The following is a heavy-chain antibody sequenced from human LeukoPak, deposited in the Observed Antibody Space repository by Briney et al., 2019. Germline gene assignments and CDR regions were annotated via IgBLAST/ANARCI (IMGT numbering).Heavy chain of an antibody. CDR1: GFTFSNAW. V-gene: IGHV3-15*01. CDR3: TSPYYDILTSYLDAFDI. CDR2: IKSKTDGGTT. Sequence: GGSLRLSCAASGFTFSNAWMSWVRQAPGKGLEWVGRIKSKTDGGTTDYAAPVKGRFTISRDDSKNTLYLQMNSLKTEDTAVYYCTSPYYDILTSYLDAFDIWGQGTMVTVSS. J-gene: IGHJ3*02. D-gene: IGHD3-9*01.